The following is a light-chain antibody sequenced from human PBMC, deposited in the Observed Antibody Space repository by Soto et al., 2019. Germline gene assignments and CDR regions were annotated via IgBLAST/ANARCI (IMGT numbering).Light chain of an antibody. J-gene: IGKJ2*01. CDR3: QQLNSYQYS. CDR1: QGISSY. CDR2: AAS. V-gene: IGKV1-9*01. Sequence: DIQLTQSPSFLSASVGDRVTITCRASQGISSYLAWYQQKPGKDPKLLIYAASTLQSGVPSRFSGSGSGTEFTLTISSLQPEDFATYYCQQLNSYQYSFGQGTKLEIK.